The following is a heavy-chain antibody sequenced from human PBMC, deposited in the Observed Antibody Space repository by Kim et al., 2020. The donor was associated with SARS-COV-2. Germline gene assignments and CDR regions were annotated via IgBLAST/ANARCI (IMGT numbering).Heavy chain of an antibody. J-gene: IGHJ6*02. CDR1: GPFFSGSA. CDR3: TRHRDSSFLDYYYYGMDV. D-gene: IGHD6-6*01. Sequence: GGSLKLSCAASGPFFSGSAIHWVRQPSGKGLEWVGRIRSKTNTYATAYAASVKGRFTISRDDSMRTAYLQMNSLKTEDTAVYYCTRHRDSSFLDYYYYGMDVWGQGTTVTVSS. CDR2: IRSKTNTYAT. V-gene: IGHV3-73*01.